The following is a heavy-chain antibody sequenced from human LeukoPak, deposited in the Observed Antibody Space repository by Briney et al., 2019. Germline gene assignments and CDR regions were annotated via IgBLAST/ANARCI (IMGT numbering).Heavy chain of an antibody. Sequence: ASVKVSCKASGYTFTGYYIHWVRQAPGRGLEWMGWINPNSGGTNYAQKFQGRVTMTRDTSISTAYMELSRLTSDDTAVYYCARGFDILTAHWVDYWGQGTLVTVSS. CDR1: GYTFTGYY. CDR2: INPNSGGT. V-gene: IGHV1-2*02. CDR3: ARGFDILTAHWVDY. J-gene: IGHJ4*02. D-gene: IGHD3-9*01.